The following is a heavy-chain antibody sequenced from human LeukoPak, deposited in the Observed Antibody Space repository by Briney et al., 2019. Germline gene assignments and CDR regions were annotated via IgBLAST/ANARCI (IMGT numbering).Heavy chain of an antibody. D-gene: IGHD3-22*01. CDR2: FHYSGST. CDR3: ARHYDSSSYWYYFDY. Sequence: SETLSLTCTVSGASIRSYYWSWIRQPPEKGLEWIGYFHYSGSTNYNSSLKSRVTMSVDTSKNQFSLKLSSVTAADTAMYYCARHYDSSSYWYYFDYWGQGTLVTVSS. V-gene: IGHV4-59*08. J-gene: IGHJ4*02. CDR1: GASIRSYY.